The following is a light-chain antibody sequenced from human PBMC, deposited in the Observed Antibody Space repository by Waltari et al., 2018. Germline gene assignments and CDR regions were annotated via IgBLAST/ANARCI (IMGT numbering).Light chain of an antibody. CDR3: CSYAGSGTFVV. V-gene: IGLV2-23*03. CDR1: RTDVRSNTH. Sequence: QSALTQPASVPGSPGPPITISCTGTRTDVRSNTHASLYQQHPGQPPKVVIYEGSERPSGISNRFSGSKSGITASLTISGLQPEDEADYYCCSYAGSGTFVVFGGGTKLTVL. J-gene: IGLJ2*01. CDR2: EGS.